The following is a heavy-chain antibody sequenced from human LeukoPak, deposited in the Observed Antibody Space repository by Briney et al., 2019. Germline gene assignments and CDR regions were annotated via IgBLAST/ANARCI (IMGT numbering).Heavy chain of an antibody. CDR3: AREGKPARVYFDY. CDR1: GFTFSSYG. Sequence: PGGTLRLSCAASGFTFSSYGMHWVREAPGKGLEGLAVIWYDGSNKYCADSVKGRFTISRDNSKNTLYLKMNSMRAEDTAVYYCAREGKPARVYFDYWGQGTLVTVSS. V-gene: IGHV3-33*01. D-gene: IGHD6-6*01. CDR2: IWYDGSNK. J-gene: IGHJ4*02.